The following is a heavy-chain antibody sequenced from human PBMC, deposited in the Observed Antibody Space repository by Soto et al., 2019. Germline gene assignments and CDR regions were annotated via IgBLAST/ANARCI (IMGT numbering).Heavy chain of an antibody. J-gene: IGHJ5*02. CDR3: ARGLIYGDSLLNASSWFDP. V-gene: IGHV4-34*01. Sequence: SETLSLTCAVYGGSFSGYYWSWIRQPPGKGLEWIGEINHSGSTNYNPSLKSRVTISVDTSKNQFSLKLSSVTAADTAVYYCARGLIYGDSLLNASSWFDPWGQGTLVTVSS. D-gene: IGHD4-17*01. CDR1: GGSFSGYY. CDR2: INHSGST.